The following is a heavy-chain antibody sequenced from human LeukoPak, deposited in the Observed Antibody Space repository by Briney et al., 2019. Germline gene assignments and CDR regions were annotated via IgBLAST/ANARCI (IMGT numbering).Heavy chain of an antibody. CDR1: GFTFSSYG. CDR3: ARDVSYNSLDY. CDR2: ISYDGSNK. D-gene: IGHD6-13*01. V-gene: IGHV3-30*03. Sequence: PGRSLRLSCAASGFTFSSYGMHWVRQAPGKGLEWVAVISYDGSNKYYADSVKGRFTISRDNSKNTLYLQMNSLRAEDTAVYYCARDVSYNSLDYWGQGTLVTVSS. J-gene: IGHJ4*02.